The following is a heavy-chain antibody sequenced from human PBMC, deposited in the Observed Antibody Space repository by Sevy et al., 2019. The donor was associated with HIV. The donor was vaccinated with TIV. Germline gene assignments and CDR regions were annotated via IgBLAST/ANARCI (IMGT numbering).Heavy chain of an antibody. CDR2: IRNDGSHE. V-gene: IGHV3-30*02. J-gene: IGHJ3*02. D-gene: IGHD2-8*02. Sequence: GGSLRLSCTASGFTFSNHAMHWVRQGPGKGPEWVAFIRNDGSHEYYADSVKGRFTISRDNSKNTLYLQMNSLRHEDTAVYYCARDRKVLLVVYAIPFDAFDIWGQGTMVTVSS. CDR3: ARDRKVLLVVYAIPFDAFDI. CDR1: GFTFSNHA.